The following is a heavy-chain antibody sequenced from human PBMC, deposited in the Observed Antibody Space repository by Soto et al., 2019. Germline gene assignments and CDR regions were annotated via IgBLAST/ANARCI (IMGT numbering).Heavy chain of an antibody. CDR2: IDWDDDK. CDR1: GFSLSTSGMC. D-gene: IGHD3-10*01. V-gene: IGHV2-70*01. J-gene: IGHJ5*02. CDR3: ARSRRRYYGSGSDSNWFDP. Sequence: AGPTLVNPTQTLTLTCTFSGFSLSTSGMCVSWIRQPPGKALEWLALIDWDDDKYYSASLKTRLTISKDTSKNQVVLTMTNMDPVDTATYYCARSRRRYYGSGSDSNWFDPWGQGTLVTVSS.